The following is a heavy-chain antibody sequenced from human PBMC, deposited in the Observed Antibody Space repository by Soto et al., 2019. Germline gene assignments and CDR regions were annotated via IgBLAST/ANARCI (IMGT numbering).Heavy chain of an antibody. Sequence: GESLKISCKGSGYSFISYWIGWVRQMPGKGLEWMGIIYPDDSDVRYSPSFQGQVTISADKSISSAYLHWSSLQASDTAMYYCARGATGTTGFPSDYWGQGTLVTVSS. CDR1: GYSFISYW. CDR2: IYPDDSDV. D-gene: IGHD1-7*01. CDR3: ARGATGTTGFPSDY. V-gene: IGHV5-51*01. J-gene: IGHJ4*02.